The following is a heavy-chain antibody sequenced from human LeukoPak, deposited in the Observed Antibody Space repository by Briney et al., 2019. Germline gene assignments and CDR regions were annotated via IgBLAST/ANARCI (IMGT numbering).Heavy chain of an antibody. D-gene: IGHD6-13*01. J-gene: IGHJ4*02. CDR2: IYTSGST. CDR3: AREWRRWAAAGTLAPVDY. V-gene: IGHV4-4*07. Sequence: SDTLSLTCSVSGVSISSYYWRWIRHPAGEGLEWIGRIYTSGSTNYNPSLKSRVTISVDKSKTPFSLKLSSVTAADTAVYYCAREWRRWAAAGTLAPVDYWGQGTLVTVSS. CDR1: GVSISSYY.